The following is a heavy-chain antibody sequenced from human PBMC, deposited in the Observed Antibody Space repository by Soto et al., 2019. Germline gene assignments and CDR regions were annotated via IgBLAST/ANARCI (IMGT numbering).Heavy chain of an antibody. J-gene: IGHJ4*02. CDR2: IYYSGST. CDR1: GGSISSGGYY. V-gene: IGHV4-31*03. CDR3: ARDEVATITFDY. D-gene: IGHD5-12*01. Sequence: QVQLQESGPGLVKPSQTLSLTCTVSGGSISSGGYYWSWIRQHPGKGLEWIGYIYYSGSTYYNPSLKSRVTISVDSSKDQFSLKLSSVTAADTAVYSCARDEVATITFDYWGQGTLVTVSS.